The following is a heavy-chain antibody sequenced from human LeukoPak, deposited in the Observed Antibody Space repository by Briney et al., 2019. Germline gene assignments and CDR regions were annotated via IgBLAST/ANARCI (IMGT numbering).Heavy chain of an antibody. J-gene: IGHJ3*02. CDR2: IYYTGST. CDR1: GGYISSYY. Sequence: SETLCLTCSVSGGYISSYYWSWIRQPPGKGLEWIGYIYYTGSTNYNPSLESRVTISIDTSKKQLSLKLRSVTAADTAVYYCARDRRESSKPNDAFDIWGQGTMVTVSS. CDR3: ARDRRESSKPNDAFDI. V-gene: IGHV4-59*01. D-gene: IGHD4-11*01.